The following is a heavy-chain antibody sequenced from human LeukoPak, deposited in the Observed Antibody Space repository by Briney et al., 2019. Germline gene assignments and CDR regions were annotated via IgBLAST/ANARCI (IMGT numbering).Heavy chain of an antibody. CDR1: GFTFSSYW. CDR2: IKQDGSEK. D-gene: IGHD2-21*01. Sequence: GALRLSCAASGFTFSSYWMSWVRQAPGEGLEWVANIKQDGSEKYYVDSVKGRFTISRDNAKNSLYLQMNSLRAEDTAVYYCARDRSPSDWFDPWGQGTLVTVSS. V-gene: IGHV3-7*01. CDR3: ARDRSPSDWFDP. J-gene: IGHJ5*02.